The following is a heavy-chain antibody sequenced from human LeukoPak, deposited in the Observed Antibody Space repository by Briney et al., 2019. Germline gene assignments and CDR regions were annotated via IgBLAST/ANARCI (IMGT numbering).Heavy chain of an antibody. CDR2: IWYDGNNK. Sequence: PGRSLRLSCAASGVTFSSYGMHCVRQAPGKGLEWVAVIWYDGNNKYYADSVKGRFTISRDNSKNTLYLQMNSLRAEDTAVYYCARSTSSEYDIYHFDYWGQGILVTVSS. J-gene: IGHJ4*02. D-gene: IGHD3-9*01. V-gene: IGHV3-33*01. CDR3: ARSTSSEYDIYHFDY. CDR1: GVTFSSYG.